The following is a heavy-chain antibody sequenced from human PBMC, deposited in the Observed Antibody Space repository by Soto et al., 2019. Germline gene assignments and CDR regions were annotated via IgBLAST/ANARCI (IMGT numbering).Heavy chain of an antibody. CDR3: AKARAGFIMGSGAFDI. V-gene: IGHV4-31*03. D-gene: IGHD3-10*01. J-gene: IGHJ3*02. CDR1: GGSISSGGYY. CDR2: IYNSGST. Sequence: SETLSLTCTVSGGSISSGGYYWSWIRQHPGKGLEWIGYIYNSGSTYYNPSLKSRVTISLDTSKNQFSLKLSSVTAADTAVYYCAKARAGFIMGSGAFDIWGQGTMVTVSS.